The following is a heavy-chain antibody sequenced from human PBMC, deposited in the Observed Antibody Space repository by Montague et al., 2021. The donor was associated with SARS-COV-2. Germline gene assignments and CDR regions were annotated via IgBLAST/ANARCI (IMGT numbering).Heavy chain of an antibody. V-gene: IGHV4-38-2*01. J-gene: IGHJ4*02. Sequence: SETLSLTCAATGYPTSSGYYWAWIRQPRGKGPVWFGNIYYSGGTDSSSCHKSRVTVSVDTTKNQFSLRLSSVTAADTAVYYCARWYYGSGSYPHWGQGTLVSLSS. CDR2: IYYSGGT. CDR3: ARWYYGSGSYPH. D-gene: IGHD3-10*01. CDR1: GYPTSSGYY.